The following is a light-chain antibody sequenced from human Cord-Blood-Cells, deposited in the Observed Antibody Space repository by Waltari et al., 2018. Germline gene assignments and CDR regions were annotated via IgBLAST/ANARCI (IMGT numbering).Light chain of an antibody. CDR3: QQRSNWPPT. J-gene: IGKJ4*01. V-gene: IGKV3-11*01. CDR2: DAS. Sequence: EIVLTHSPATLSLSPGERATLSCRASQSVSSYLAWYQQKPGQAPRLLIYDASTRATGIPARFSGSGSGTDFTLTISSLEPEDVAVYYCQQRSNWPPTFGGGTKVEIK. CDR1: QSVSSY.